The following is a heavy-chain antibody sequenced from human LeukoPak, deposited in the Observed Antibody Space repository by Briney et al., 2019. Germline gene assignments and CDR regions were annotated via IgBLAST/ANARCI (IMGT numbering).Heavy chain of an antibody. J-gene: IGHJ4*02. Sequence: PSDTLSLTFSVSGGSISSGGYYWSWIRQHPGKGLEWIGYIYYSGSTYYNPSLKSRVTISVDTSKNQFSLKLSSVPAADTAVYYCTRARPDLLEWLSPGYYFDYWGQGTLVTVSS. V-gene: IGHV4-31*03. CDR2: IYYSGST. D-gene: IGHD3-3*01. CDR3: TRARPDLLEWLSPGYYFDY. CDR1: GGSISSGGYY.